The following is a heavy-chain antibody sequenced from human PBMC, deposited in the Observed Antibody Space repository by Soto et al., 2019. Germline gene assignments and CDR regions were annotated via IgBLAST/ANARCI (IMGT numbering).Heavy chain of an antibody. V-gene: IGHV3-15*01. J-gene: IGHJ6*02. CDR3: TTGERSHYYYAMDL. CDR2: IKSKIDGGTI. CDR1: GFTFSDAW. D-gene: IGHD1-1*01. Sequence: WGSLSLSCAASGFTFSDAWMSWVRQAPGKGLEWVGRIKSKIDGGTIDYAAPVKGRLTISRDDSRNTLYLQLNSLKTEDTAVYYCTTGERSHYYYAMDLWGQGTTVTVS.